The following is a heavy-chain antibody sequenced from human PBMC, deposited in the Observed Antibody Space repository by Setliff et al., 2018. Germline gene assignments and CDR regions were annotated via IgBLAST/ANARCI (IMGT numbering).Heavy chain of an antibody. CDR1: GDTFNTYT. CDR3: ARMVRYCTTRTCQRASGDEY. J-gene: IGHJ4*02. Sequence: SVKVSCKASGDTFNTYTLSWVRQAPGQGLEWMGGIIPLLETVKYAQKFQGRLTITADKSTSTGYMELSSLTSEDTAMYYCARMVRYCTTRTCQRASGDEYFGQGTLVTVSS. V-gene: IGHV1-69*06. CDR2: IIPLLETV. D-gene: IGHD2-8*01.